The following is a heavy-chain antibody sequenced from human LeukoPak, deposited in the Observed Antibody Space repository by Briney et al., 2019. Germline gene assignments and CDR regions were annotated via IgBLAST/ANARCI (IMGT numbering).Heavy chain of an antibody. CDR1: GYSFSSYW. CDR2: IYPGDSNT. D-gene: IGHD3-22*01. J-gene: IGHJ2*01. CDR3: ARRYYYDTRHFDL. V-gene: IGHV5-51*01. Sequence: GESLKISCKGFGYSFSSYWLAWVRQVPGKGLEWMGIIYPGDSNTRYSPSFQGQVTMSADKSISIAYLQWSSLKASDTAMYYCARRYYYDTRHFDLWGRGTRVTVSS.